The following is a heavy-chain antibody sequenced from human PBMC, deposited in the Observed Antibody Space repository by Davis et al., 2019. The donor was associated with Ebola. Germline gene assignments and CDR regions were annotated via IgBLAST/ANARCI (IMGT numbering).Heavy chain of an antibody. D-gene: IGHD3-10*01. CDR3: ARDSWSLMVS. J-gene: IGHJ5*02. CDR1: GFTFSDYY. Sequence: GESLKISCAASGFTFSDYYMSWIRQAPGKGLEWVANIKQDGSEKYYVDSVKGRFTISRDNAKNSLYLQMNSLRAEDTAVYYCARDSWSLMVSWGQGTLVTVSS. CDR2: IKQDGSEK. V-gene: IGHV3-7*03.